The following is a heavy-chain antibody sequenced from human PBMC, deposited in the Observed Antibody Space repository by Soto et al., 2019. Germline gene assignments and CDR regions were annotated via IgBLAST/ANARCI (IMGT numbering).Heavy chain of an antibody. CDR1: GGSISSSSYY. V-gene: IGHV4-39*01. CDR2: IYYSGST. CDR3: ARLSATVTTGYYYYYYGMDV. D-gene: IGHD4-17*01. Sequence: SETLSLTCTVSGGSISSSSYYWGWIRQPPGKGLEWSGSIYYSGSTYYNPSLKSRVTISVDTSKNQFSLKLSSVTAADTAVYYCARLSATVTTGYYYYYYGMDVWGQGTTVTVSS. J-gene: IGHJ6*02.